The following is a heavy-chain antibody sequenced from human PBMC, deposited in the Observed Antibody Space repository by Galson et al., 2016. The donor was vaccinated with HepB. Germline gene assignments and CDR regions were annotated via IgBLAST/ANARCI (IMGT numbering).Heavy chain of an antibody. CDR3: ARQGKSMYYYESSISYASTQGYGMDV. Sequence: SVKVSCKASGYTFSGYYIHWVRQAPGQGLEWMGWINPKTGGTHYVEKFQDWVTMTRDTSISTAYMELSRLRSDDTAVYYCARQGKSMYYYESSISYASTQGYGMDVWGQGTTVTVSS. CDR1: GYTFSGYY. CDR2: INPKTGGT. J-gene: IGHJ6*02. D-gene: IGHD3-22*01. V-gene: IGHV1-2*04.